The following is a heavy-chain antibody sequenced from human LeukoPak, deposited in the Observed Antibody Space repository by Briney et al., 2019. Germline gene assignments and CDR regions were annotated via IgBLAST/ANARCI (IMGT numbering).Heavy chain of an antibody. Sequence: SVKVSCKASGGTFSSSAISWVRQAPGQGLAWMGGSIPIFGTANYAQKFQGRVTITADESTSTAYMELSSLRSEDTAVYYCASPGSGSYTDYYYGMDVWGQGTTVTVSS. CDR1: GGTFSSSA. CDR2: SIPIFGTA. D-gene: IGHD3-10*01. CDR3: ASPGSGSYTDYYYGMDV. V-gene: IGHV1-69*13. J-gene: IGHJ6*02.